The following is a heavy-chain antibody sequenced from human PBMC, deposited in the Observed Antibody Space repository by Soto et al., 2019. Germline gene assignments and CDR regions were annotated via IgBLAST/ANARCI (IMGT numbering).Heavy chain of an antibody. Sequence: PGGSLRLSCAASGFTFSSYGMHWVRQAPGKGLEWVAVISYDGSNKYYADSVKGRFTISRDNSKNTLYLQMNSLRAEDTAVYYCAKEDVRFGETNFDYWXQGTLVTVSS. CDR3: AKEDVRFGETNFDY. CDR2: ISYDGSNK. J-gene: IGHJ4*02. CDR1: GFTFSSYG. D-gene: IGHD3-10*01. V-gene: IGHV3-30*18.